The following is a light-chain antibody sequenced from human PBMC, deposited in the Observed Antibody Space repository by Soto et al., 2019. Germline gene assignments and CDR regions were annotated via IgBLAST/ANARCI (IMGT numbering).Light chain of an antibody. CDR2: DAS. J-gene: IGKJ2*01. CDR1: QSISSW. V-gene: IGKV1-5*01. Sequence: DIQMTQSPSTLSASVGDRVTITCRASQSISSWLAWYQQKPGKAPKLLIYDASSLESGVPSRFSGSGSGTDFTLTISGLQSEDFATYYCQQSFSMPRTFGQGTRLEI. CDR3: QQSFSMPRT.